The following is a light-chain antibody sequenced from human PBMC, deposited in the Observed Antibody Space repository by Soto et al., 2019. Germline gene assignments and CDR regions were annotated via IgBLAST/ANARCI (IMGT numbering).Light chain of an antibody. Sequence: EIVLTQSPAIVSLSPGEKATLSFRASQSVSGSLGWYQQKPGQAPRLIIYDASVRATGIPARFSGSGSGTDFTLTISSLEPEDFAVYYCQEGTYWPAFGGGTKVDIK. CDR3: QEGTYWPA. CDR2: DAS. CDR1: QSVSGS. V-gene: IGKV3-11*01. J-gene: IGKJ4*01.